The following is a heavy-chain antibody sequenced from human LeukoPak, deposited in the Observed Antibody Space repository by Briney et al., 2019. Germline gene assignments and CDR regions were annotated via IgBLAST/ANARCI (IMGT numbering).Heavy chain of an antibody. CDR1: GYSISSGYY. Sequence: PSETLSLTCTVSGYSISSGYYWGWIRQPPGKGLEWTGSIYHSGSTYYNPSLKSRVTISVDTSKNQFSLKVSSVTAADTAVYYCARVRSDSSGWRADYWGQGTLVTVSS. J-gene: IGHJ4*02. CDR3: ARVRSDSSGWRADY. V-gene: IGHV4-38-2*02. D-gene: IGHD6-19*01. CDR2: IYHSGST.